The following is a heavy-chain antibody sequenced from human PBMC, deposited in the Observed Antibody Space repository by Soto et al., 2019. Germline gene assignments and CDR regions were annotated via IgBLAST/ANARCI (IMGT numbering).Heavy chain of an antibody. J-gene: IGHJ3*02. V-gene: IGHV1-69*13. D-gene: IGHD2-15*01. CDR1: GGTFSSYA. Sequence: SVKVSCKASGGTFSSYAISWVRRAPGQGLEWMGGIIPIFGTANYAQKFQGRVTITADESTSTAYMELSSLRSEDTAVYYCARVDVLLKLVADAFDIWGQGTMVTVSS. CDR2: IIPIFGTA. CDR3: ARVDVLLKLVADAFDI.